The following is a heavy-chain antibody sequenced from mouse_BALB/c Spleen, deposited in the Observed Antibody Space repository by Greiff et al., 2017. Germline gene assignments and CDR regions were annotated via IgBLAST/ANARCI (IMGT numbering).Heavy chain of an antibody. J-gene: IGHJ2*01. CDR2: ISSGSSTI. Sequence: EVQLVESGGGLVQPGGSRKLSCAASGFTFSSFGMHWVRQAPEKGLEWVAYISSGSSTIYYADTVKGRFTISRDNPKNTLFLQMTSLRSEDTAMYYCARSRRANYLLDYWGQGTTLTVSS. CDR3: ARSRRANYLLDY. V-gene: IGHV5-17*02. D-gene: IGHD2-1*01. CDR1: GFTFSSFG.